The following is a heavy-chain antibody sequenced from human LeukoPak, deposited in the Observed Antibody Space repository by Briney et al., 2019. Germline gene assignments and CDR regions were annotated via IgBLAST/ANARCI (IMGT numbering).Heavy chain of an antibody. CDR3: TRAARGCTGGSCYSDY. J-gene: IGHJ4*02. CDR1: GFTSSDYY. V-gene: IGHV3-11*01. CDR2: ISSSGTTI. D-gene: IGHD2-15*01. Sequence: GGSLRLSCAASGFTSSDYYMNWIRQAPGKGLEWVSYISSSGTTIYYADSVKGRFTISRDNAKNSLYLQMNSLRAEDTAVYYCTRAARGCTGGSCYSDYWGQGTLVTVSS.